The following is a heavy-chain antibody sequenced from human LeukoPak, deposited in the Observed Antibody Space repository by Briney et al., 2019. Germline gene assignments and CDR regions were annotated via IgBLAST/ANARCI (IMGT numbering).Heavy chain of an antibody. V-gene: IGHV4-34*01. CDR3: ARRGIDYYGSGSQGFDY. D-gene: IGHD3-10*01. Sequence: PSETLSLTCAVYGGSFSGYYWSWIRQPPGKGLEWIGEINHSGSTNYNPSLKSRVTISVDTSKNQFSLKLSSVTAADTAVYYCARRGIDYYGSGSQGFDYWGQGTLVTVSS. CDR1: GGSFSGYY. CDR2: INHSGST. J-gene: IGHJ4*02.